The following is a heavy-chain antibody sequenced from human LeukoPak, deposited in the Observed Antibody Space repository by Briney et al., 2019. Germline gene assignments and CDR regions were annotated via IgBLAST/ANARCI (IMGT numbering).Heavy chain of an antibody. CDR2: IKPNSGDT. V-gene: IGHV1-2*02. CDR3: ARNGYGSGSYS. J-gene: IGHJ4*02. D-gene: IGHD3-10*01. Sequence: ASVKVSCKASGYTFTGYYIHWVRQAPGQGLEWMGWIKPNSGDTNSAQKFQGRVTMTRDTSISTVYMDLRSLRSDDTAVYYCARNGYGSGSYSWGQGTLVTVSS. CDR1: GYTFTGYY.